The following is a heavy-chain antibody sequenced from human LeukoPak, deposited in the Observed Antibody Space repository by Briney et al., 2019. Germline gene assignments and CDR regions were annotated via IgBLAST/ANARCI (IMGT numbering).Heavy chain of an antibody. V-gene: IGHV1-2*02. CDR3: AREAGTMVRGVRVYYFDY. CDR2: INPNSGGT. Sequence: GASVKVSCKASGYTFTCYYMHWVRQAPGQGLEWMGWINPNSGGTNYAQKFQGRVTMTRDTSISTAYMELSRLRSDDTAVYYCAREAGTMVRGVRVYYFDYWGQGTLVTVSS. CDR1: GYTFTCYY. J-gene: IGHJ4*02. D-gene: IGHD3-10*01.